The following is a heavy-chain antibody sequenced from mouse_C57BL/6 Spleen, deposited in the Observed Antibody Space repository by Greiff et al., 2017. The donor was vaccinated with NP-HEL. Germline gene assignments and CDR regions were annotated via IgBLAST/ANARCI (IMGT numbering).Heavy chain of an antibody. CDR3: ARTLYEDFDY. J-gene: IGHJ2*01. V-gene: IGHV1-82*01. CDR2: IYPGDGDT. CDR1: GYAFSSSW. D-gene: IGHD1-1*01. Sequence: QVQLQQSGPELVKPGASVKISCKASGYAFSSSWMNWVKQRPGKGLEWIGRIYPGDGDTNYNGKLKGKATLTADKSTSTAYMQLSSLTSEDSAVYFSARTLYEDFDYWGQGTTLTVSS.